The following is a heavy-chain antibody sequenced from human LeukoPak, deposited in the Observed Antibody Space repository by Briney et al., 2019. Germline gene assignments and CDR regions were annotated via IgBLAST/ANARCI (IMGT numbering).Heavy chain of an antibody. CDR1: GGSFSGHY. D-gene: IGHD3-10*01. CDR2: INHSGST. J-gene: IGHJ3*02. Sequence: SETLSLTCAVYGGSFSGHYWSWIRQPPGKGREGMGEINHSGSTNYNPSLKSRVTISVDTSKNQFSLKLSSVTAADTAVYYCARDRRITMVRGVIRDAFDIWGQGTMVTVSS. V-gene: IGHV4-34*01. CDR3: ARDRRITMVRGVIRDAFDI.